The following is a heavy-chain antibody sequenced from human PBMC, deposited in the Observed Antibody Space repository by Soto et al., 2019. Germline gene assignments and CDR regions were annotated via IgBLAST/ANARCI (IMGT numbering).Heavy chain of an antibody. Sequence: GASVKVSCKASGYTFTSYYMHWVRQAPGQGLEWMGGIIPIFGTANYAQKFQGRVTITADESTSTAYMELSSLRSEDTAVYYCARPDEDIVLVPAVRTYYYYGMDVWGQGTTVTVSS. V-gene: IGHV1-69*13. CDR2: IIPIFGTA. D-gene: IGHD2-2*01. J-gene: IGHJ6*02. CDR1: GYTFTSYY. CDR3: ARPDEDIVLVPAVRTYYYYGMDV.